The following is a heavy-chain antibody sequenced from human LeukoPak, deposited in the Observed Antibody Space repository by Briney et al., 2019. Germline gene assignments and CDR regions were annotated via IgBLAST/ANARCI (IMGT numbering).Heavy chain of an antibody. CDR1: GFTFSSYA. Sequence: GGSLRLSCAASGFTFSSYAMSWVRQAPGKGLEWVSAISGSGGSTYYADSVKGRFAISRDNSKNTLYLQMNSLRAEDTAVYYCAKVEWLVRGYFDYWGQGTLVTVSS. D-gene: IGHD6-19*01. J-gene: IGHJ4*02. CDR2: ISGSGGST. CDR3: AKVEWLVRGYFDY. V-gene: IGHV3-23*01.